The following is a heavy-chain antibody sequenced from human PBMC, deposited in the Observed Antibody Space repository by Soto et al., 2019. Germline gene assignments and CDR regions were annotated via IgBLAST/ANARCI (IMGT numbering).Heavy chain of an antibody. CDR1: GFTFSSYA. CDR3: AKAGPYSGSWYYYMDV. J-gene: IGHJ6*03. D-gene: IGHD6-13*01. Sequence: EVQLLESGGGLVQPGGSLRLSCAASGFTFSSYAMSWVRQAPGKGLEWVSAITPSGANTYYADSVKGRSTISRDNSKNTLYLQMNSLRAEDTAIYYCAKAGPYSGSWYYYMDVWGKGTAVTVSS. CDR2: ITPSGANT. V-gene: IGHV3-23*01.